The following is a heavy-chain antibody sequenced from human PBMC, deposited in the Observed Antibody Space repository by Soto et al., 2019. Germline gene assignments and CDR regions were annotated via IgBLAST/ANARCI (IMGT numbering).Heavy chain of an antibody. D-gene: IGHD3-3*01. CDR1: GFTFDDYA. V-gene: IGHV3-9*01. CDR3: AKSGFLWSGQGYYYMDV. CDR2: IGWNSGSI. J-gene: IGHJ6*03. Sequence: EVQLVESGGGLVQPGRSLRLSCAASGFTFDDYAMHWVRQAPGKGLEWVSGIGWNSGSIGYADSVKGRFTISRDNAKNSLYLQMNSLRAEDTALYYCAKSGFLWSGQGYYYMDVWGKGTTVTVSS.